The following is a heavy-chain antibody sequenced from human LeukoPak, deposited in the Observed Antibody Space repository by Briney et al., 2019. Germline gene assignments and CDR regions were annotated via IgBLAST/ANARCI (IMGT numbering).Heavy chain of an antibody. V-gene: IGHV3-30*02. J-gene: IGHJ6*03. CDR3: AKESLTGYYYMDV. Sequence: GGSLRLSCAASGFTFSSYGMHWVRQAPGKGLEWVAFIRYDGSNKYFADSVKGRFTTSRDNSKNTLYLQMNSLRAEDTAVYYCAKESLTGYYYMDVWGKGTTVTVSS. CDR2: IRYDGSNK. CDR1: GFTFSSYG. D-gene: IGHD3-9*01.